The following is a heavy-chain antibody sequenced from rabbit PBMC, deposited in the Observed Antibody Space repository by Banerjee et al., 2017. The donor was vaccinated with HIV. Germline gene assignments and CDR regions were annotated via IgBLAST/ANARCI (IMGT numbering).Heavy chain of an antibody. CDR3: ASGYAGNGIAFKL. CDR2: INSSSRNV. D-gene: IGHD4-2*01. J-gene: IGHJ4*01. V-gene: IGHV1S45*01. CDR1: GFSFSNKYV. Sequence: QEQLVESGGGLVQPGGSLTITCTASGFSFSNKYVMCWVRQAPGKGLEWIGCINSSSRNVVYASWATGRFTISKTSSTTVTLQMTTLTAADTATYLCASGYAGNGIAFKLWGQGTLVTVS.